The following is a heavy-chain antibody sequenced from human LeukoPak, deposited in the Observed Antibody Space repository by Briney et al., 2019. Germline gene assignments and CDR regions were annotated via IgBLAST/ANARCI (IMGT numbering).Heavy chain of an antibody. J-gene: IGHJ5*02. CDR3: ARRSTAPIAGTGVNWFDP. D-gene: IGHD6-13*01. Sequence: KPSETLSLTCTVSGGSISSSSYYWGWVRQPPGKGLEWIGSIYYSGSTYYNPSLKSRVTISVDTSKNQFSLKLSSVTAADTAVYYCARRSTAPIAGTGVNWFDPWGQGTLVTVSS. V-gene: IGHV4-39*01. CDR1: GGSISSSSYY. CDR2: IYYSGST.